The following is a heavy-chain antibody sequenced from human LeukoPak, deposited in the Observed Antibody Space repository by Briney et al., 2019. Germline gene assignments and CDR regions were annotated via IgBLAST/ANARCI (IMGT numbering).Heavy chain of an antibody. D-gene: IGHD1-26*01. J-gene: IGHJ3*02. CDR2: IDWDDDK. CDR3: ARIRRYSGSYFRSRRPCDDAFDI. V-gene: IGHV2-70*11. Sequence: SGPALVKPTQTLTLTCTFSGFSLSTSGMCVSWIRQPPGKALEWLARIDWDDDKYYSTSLKTRLTISKDTSKNQVVLTMTNMDPVDTATYYCARIRRYSGSYFRSRRPCDDAFDIWGQGTMVTVSS. CDR1: GFSLSTSGMC.